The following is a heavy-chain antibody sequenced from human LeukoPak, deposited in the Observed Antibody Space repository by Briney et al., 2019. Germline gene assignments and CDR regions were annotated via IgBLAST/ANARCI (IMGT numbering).Heavy chain of an antibody. Sequence: ASVKVSCKASGYTFTGYYMHWVRQAPGQGLEWMGWINPNSGGTNYAQKFQGRVTMTRDTSISTAYMELSRLRSDDTAVYYCARVRVCGGDCYWYFDLWGRGTLVTVSS. D-gene: IGHD2-21*01. J-gene: IGHJ2*01. V-gene: IGHV1-2*02. CDR1: GYTFTGYY. CDR3: ARVRVCGGDCYWYFDL. CDR2: INPNSGGT.